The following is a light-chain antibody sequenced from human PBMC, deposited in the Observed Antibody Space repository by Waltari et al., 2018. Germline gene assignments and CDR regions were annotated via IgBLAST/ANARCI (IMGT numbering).Light chain of an antibody. CDR2: KAS. V-gene: IGKV1-5*03. Sequence: DMQLTQSPSNLSASVGDRVIITCRASQSISNWLAWYQQKPGEAPKLLIYKASSLESGVPSRISGSGSGTEFTLTITSLQPDDFATYYCQQYNGYSTFGQGTKVEVE. J-gene: IGKJ1*01. CDR3: QQYNGYST. CDR1: QSISNW.